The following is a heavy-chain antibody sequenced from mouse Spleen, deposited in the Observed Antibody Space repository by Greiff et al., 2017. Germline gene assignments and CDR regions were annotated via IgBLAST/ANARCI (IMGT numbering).Heavy chain of an antibody. V-gene: IGHV5-12*02. J-gene: IGHJ3*01. CDR1: GFTFSDYY. Sequence: EVQGVESGGGLVQPGGSLKLSCATSGFTFSDYYMYWVRQTPEKRLEWVAYISNGGGSTYYPDTVKGRFTISRDNAKNTLYLQMSRLKSEDTAMYYCARSYYRYSWFAYWGQGTLVTVSA. CDR3: ARSYYRYSWFAY. CDR2: ISNGGGST. D-gene: IGHD2-14*01.